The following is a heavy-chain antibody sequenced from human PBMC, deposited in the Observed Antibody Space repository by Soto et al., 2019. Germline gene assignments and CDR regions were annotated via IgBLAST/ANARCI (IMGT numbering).Heavy chain of an antibody. CDR1: GYTFTSYG. CDR2: ISAYNGNT. Sequence: QVQLVQSGAEVKKPGASVKVSCKASGYTFTSYGISWVRQAPGQGLEWMGWISAYNGNTNYVQKLQGRVTMTKDTSTSTAYMELRSLRSDDTAVYYCARTNYDFWSGSGVGMDVWGQGTTVTVSS. D-gene: IGHD3-3*01. CDR3: ARTNYDFWSGSGVGMDV. J-gene: IGHJ6*02. V-gene: IGHV1-18*01.